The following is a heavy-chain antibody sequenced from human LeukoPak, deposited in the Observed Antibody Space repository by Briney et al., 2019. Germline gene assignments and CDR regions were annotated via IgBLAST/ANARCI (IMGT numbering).Heavy chain of an antibody. Sequence: ASVKVSCKASGYTFTGYFMHWVRQAPGQGLEWMGWINPNSGGTNYAQKFQGRVTVTRDTSISTAYMELSSLRSDDTAVYYCARPLYGAASVALNPNSLDYWGQGTLVTVSS. CDR1: GYTFTGYF. J-gene: IGHJ4*02. CDR3: ARPLYGAASVALNPNSLDY. V-gene: IGHV1-2*02. CDR2: INPNSGGT. D-gene: IGHD4/OR15-4a*01.